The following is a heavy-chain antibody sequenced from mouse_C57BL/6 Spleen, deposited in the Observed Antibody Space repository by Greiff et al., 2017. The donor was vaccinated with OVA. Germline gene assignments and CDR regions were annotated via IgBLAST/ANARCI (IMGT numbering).Heavy chain of an antibody. V-gene: IGHV1-69*01. CDR3: ARRITTVVHGYFDV. D-gene: IGHD1-1*01. Sequence: VQLQQPGAELVMPGASVKLSCKASGYTFTSYWMHWVKQRPGQGLEWIGEIDPSDSYTNYNQKFKGKSTLTVDKSSSTAYMQLSSLTSEDSAVYCCARRITTVVHGYFDVWGTGTTVTVSS. CDR2: IDPSDSYT. CDR1: GYTFTSYW. J-gene: IGHJ1*03.